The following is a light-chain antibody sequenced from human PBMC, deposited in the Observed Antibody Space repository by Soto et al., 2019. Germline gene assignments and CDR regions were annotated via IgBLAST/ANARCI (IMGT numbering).Light chain of an antibody. Sequence: EIVLTQSPGTLSLSPGERATLFCRASQRVDSTYLAWYQQKPGQAPRLLIYSASSRATGVPDRFSGRGSGTEFTLTISRLEPEDFAVYYCQQYGGSFLTFGQGTRLEIK. CDR1: QRVDSTY. CDR2: SAS. V-gene: IGKV3-20*01. J-gene: IGKJ5*01. CDR3: QQYGGSFLT.